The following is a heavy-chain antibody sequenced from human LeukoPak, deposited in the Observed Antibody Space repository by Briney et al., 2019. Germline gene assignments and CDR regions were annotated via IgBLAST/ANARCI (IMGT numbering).Heavy chain of an antibody. V-gene: IGHV3-23*01. CDR3: AKENFGANYFDY. Sequence: GGSLRLSCAASGFTFSSYNMNWVRQAPGKVLEWVSAISDSGARTYYADSVRGRFTISRDNFKNILYLHLNSPRAEDTAVYYCAKENFGANYFDYWGQGSLVTVSA. CDR2: ISDSGART. CDR1: GFTFSSYN. D-gene: IGHD4-17*01. J-gene: IGHJ4*02.